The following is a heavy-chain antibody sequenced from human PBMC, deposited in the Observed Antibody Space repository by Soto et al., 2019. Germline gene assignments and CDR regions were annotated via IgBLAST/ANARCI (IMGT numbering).Heavy chain of an antibody. Sequence: QVQLVQSGAEVRKPGSSVKVSCRSSGGTFSSYTISWVRQAPGQGLEWMGGIIPMFATADYAQKFQGRLTITADESTSTAYMQLSSMRSEDTAVYYCSISDAYGRGDYWGQGTRVTVS. CDR2: IIPMFATA. D-gene: IGHD4-17*01. V-gene: IGHV1-69*01. J-gene: IGHJ4*02. CDR1: GGTFSSYT. CDR3: SISDAYGRGDY.